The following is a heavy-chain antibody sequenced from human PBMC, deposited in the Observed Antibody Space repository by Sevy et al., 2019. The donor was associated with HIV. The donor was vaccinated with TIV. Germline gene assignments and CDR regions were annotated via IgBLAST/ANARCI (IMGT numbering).Heavy chain of an antibody. Sequence: GGSLRLSCAASGFTFSDYYIDRVRQAPRKGLEWVGRSRNKSNSYTTEYAASVKGRFTISRNDSGNSLSLQMDSLKTDDTAVYYCTRRDTSGSLDSWGQGTLVTVSS. CDR3: TRRDTSGSLDS. D-gene: IGHD3-22*01. J-gene: IGHJ1*01. V-gene: IGHV3-72*01. CDR1: GFTFSDYY. CDR2: SRNKSNSYTT.